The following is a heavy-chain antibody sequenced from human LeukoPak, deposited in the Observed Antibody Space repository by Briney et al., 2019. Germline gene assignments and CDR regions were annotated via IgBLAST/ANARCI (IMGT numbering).Heavy chain of an antibody. D-gene: IGHD5-18*01. Sequence: SETLSLTCAVYGGSFSGYYWSWIRQPPGKGLEWIGEINHSGSTNYNPSLKSRVTISVDTSKNQFSLKLSSVTAADTAVYFCARGKSLTRIHPYGHFDLWGRGTLVTVSS. CDR3: ARGKSLTRIHPYGHFDL. CDR2: INHSGST. V-gene: IGHV4-34*01. J-gene: IGHJ2*01. CDR1: GGSFSGYY.